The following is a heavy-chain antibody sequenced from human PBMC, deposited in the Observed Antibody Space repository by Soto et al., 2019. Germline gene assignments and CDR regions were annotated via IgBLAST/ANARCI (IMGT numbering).Heavy chain of an antibody. J-gene: IGHJ6*02. CDR1: GGSTSTYY. V-gene: IGHV4-59*01. D-gene: IGHD3-3*01. CDR2: ISYSGST. Sequence: PSLTLSLTCIASGGSTSTYYWSWARKPPGMGLERTGYISYSGSTNYHPSLKSRVTISVDTSKSQFSLKLSSVTAADTAVYYCARVLELKSNDFWSGSLVAMDVWGQGPTVTVSS. CDR3: ARVLELKSNDFWSGSLVAMDV.